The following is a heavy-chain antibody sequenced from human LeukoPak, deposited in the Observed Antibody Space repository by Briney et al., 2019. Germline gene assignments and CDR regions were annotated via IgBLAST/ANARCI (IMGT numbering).Heavy chain of an antibody. CDR2: ISSSSSYI. D-gene: IGHD2-2*01. CDR1: GGSISSST. J-gene: IGHJ6*03. CDR3: ARAKSSTRIDYYYYMDV. V-gene: IGHV3-21*01. Sequence: ETLSLTCTVSGGSISSSTMNWVRQAPGKGLEWVSSISSSSSYIYYADSVKGRFTISRDNAKNSLYLQMNSLRAEDTAVYYCARAKSSTRIDYYYYMDVWGKGTTVTVSS.